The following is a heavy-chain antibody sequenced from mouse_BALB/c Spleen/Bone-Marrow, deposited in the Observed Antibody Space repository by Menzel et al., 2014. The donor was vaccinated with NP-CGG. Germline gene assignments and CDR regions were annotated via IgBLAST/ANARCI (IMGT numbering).Heavy chain of an antibody. J-gene: IGHJ4*01. Sequence: VQLQQSGAELMKPGASVKISCKATGYTFSSLWIEWLKQRPGHGLEWIGEILSGSNSINYNEKFKGKATFTADTSSNTAYMQLSSLTSEDSAVYYCARYRSYAMDYWGQGTSVTVSS. D-gene: IGHD2-14*01. CDR2: ILSGSNSI. CDR1: GYTFSSLW. CDR3: ARYRSYAMDY. V-gene: IGHV1-9*01.